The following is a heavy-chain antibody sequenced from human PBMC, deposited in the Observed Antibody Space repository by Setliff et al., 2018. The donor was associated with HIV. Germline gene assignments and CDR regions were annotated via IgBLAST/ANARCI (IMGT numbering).Heavy chain of an antibody. V-gene: IGHV1-69*13. CDR2: IIPLFDTS. Sequence: SVKVSCKASGGTFSTYGLSWVRQAPGQGLEWMGGIIPLFDTSNYAQKFQGRVTITADESTSTAYMELNNLKFEDTAVYYCARARRDSYDRGRRNHYYIDVWGKGTPVTVSS. CDR3: ARARRDSYDRGRRNHYYIDV. J-gene: IGHJ6*03. CDR1: GGTFSTYG. D-gene: IGHD3-22*01.